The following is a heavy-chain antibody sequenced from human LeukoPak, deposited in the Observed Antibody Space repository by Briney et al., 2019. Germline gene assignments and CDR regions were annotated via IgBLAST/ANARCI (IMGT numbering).Heavy chain of an antibody. CDR1: GGTFSSYA. V-gene: IGHV1-69*04. D-gene: IGHD1-26*01. Sequence: SVKVSCKASGGTFSSYAISWVRQAPGQGLEWMGRIIPIFGIANYAQKFQGRVTITADKSTSTAYMELSSMRSEDTAVYYCASISGSLGGYFDYWGQGTLVTVSS. CDR2: IIPIFGIA. J-gene: IGHJ4*02. CDR3: ASISGSLGGYFDY.